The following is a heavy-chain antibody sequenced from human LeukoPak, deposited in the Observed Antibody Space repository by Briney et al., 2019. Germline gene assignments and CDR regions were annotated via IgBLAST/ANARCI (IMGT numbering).Heavy chain of an antibody. CDR3: ATQRYYYDSSGYYPDAFDI. V-gene: IGHV4-39*01. Sequence: PSETLSLTCTVSGGSISSSSYYWGWIRQPPGKGLEWIGSIYYSGSTYYNPSLKSRVTISVDTSKNQFSLKLSSVTAADTAVYYCATQRYYYDSSGYYPDAFDIWGQGTMVTVSS. CDR2: IYYSGST. J-gene: IGHJ3*02. CDR1: GGSISSSSYY. D-gene: IGHD3-22*01.